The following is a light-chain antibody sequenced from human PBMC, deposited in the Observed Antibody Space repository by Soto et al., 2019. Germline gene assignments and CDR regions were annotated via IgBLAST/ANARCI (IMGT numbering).Light chain of an antibody. CDR2: GAS. V-gene: IGKV3-15*01. CDR3: HQYNNWPPYT. Sequence: EIVMTQSPDTLSVSPGERVTLSCRASQSVSSDLAWYQQKPGQAPRLLIYGASTRATDIAARFSGSGSGTEFTLTISSLQSEDFAVYYCHQYNNWPPYTFGQGTKVDI. J-gene: IGKJ2*01. CDR1: QSVSSD.